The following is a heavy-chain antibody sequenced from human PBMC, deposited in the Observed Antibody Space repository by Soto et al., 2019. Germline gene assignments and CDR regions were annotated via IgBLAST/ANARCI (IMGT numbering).Heavy chain of an antibody. Sequence: ASVKVSCKASGYTFTSYGISWVRQAPGQGLEWMGWISAYNGNTNYAQKLQGRVTMTTDTSTSTAYMELRSLRSDDTAVYYRARDRIFGHWFDPWGQGTLVTVSS. CDR3: ARDRIFGHWFDP. CDR1: GYTFTSYG. V-gene: IGHV1-18*04. D-gene: IGHD3-3*02. J-gene: IGHJ5*02. CDR2: ISAYNGNT.